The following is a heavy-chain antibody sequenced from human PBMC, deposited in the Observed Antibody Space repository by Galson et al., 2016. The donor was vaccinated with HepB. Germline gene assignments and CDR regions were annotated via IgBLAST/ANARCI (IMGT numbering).Heavy chain of an antibody. J-gene: IGHJ4*02. Sequence: ETLSLTCTVSGGSINSYYWSWIRQSPGTGLEWVGYLYYSGATNYNPSLQSRATISRDTSKQQFSLRLTSVTAADTAVYYCAGGDTGGLDYWGQGSLVTVSS. D-gene: IGHD2-8*02. V-gene: IGHV4-59*01. CDR1: GGSINSYY. CDR3: AGGDTGGLDY. CDR2: LYYSGAT.